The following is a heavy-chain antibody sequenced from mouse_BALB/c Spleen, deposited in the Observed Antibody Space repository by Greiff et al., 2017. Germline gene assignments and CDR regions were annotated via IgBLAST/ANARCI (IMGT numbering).Heavy chain of an antibody. CDR1: GFTFSSFG. CDR2: ISSGSSTI. D-gene: IGHD2-14*01. V-gene: IGHV5-17*02. Sequence: EVQLQQSGGGLVQPGGSRKLSCAASGFTFSSFGMHWVRQAPEKGLEWVAYISSGSSTIYYADTVKGRFTISRDNPKNTLFLQMTSLRSEDTAMYYCARDYRYEYAMDYWGQGTSVTVSS. J-gene: IGHJ4*01. CDR3: ARDYRYEYAMDY.